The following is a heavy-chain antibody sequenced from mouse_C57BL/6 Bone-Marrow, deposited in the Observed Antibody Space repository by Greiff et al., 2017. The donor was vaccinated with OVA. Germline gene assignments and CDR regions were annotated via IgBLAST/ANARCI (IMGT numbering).Heavy chain of an antibody. CDR2: IDPEDGET. J-gene: IGHJ4*01. D-gene: IGHD1-1*02. CDR1: GFNIKDYY. Sequence: VQLQQSGAELVKPGASVKLSCTASGFNIKDYYMHWVKQRTEQGLAWIRRIDPEDGETKYAPKFQGKATITADTSSNPAYLQLSRLTSEDTAVYYCASSYGFYARDDWGQGTSVTVSS. CDR3: ASSYGFYARDD. V-gene: IGHV14-2*01.